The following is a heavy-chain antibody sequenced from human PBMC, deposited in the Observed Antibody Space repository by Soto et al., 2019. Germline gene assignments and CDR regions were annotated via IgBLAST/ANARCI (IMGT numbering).Heavy chain of an antibody. CDR2: IYSGGST. V-gene: IGHV3-53*02. J-gene: IGHJ4*02. CDR3: ASLYSYGPNFYY. CDR1: GFTVSSNY. Sequence: EVQLVETGGGLIQPGGSLRLSCAASGFTVSSNYMSWVRQAPGKGLEWVSVIYSGGSTYYADSVKGRFTMTRDNSENKLYLQMNSVRAEDPAVYYCASLYSYGPNFYYWGQGTLVTVSS. D-gene: IGHD5-18*01.